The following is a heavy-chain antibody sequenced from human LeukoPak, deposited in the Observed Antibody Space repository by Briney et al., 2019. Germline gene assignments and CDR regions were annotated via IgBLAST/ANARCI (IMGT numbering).Heavy chain of an antibody. CDR2: INHSGST. CDR1: GGPFSGYY. Sequence: SETLSLTCAVYGGPFSGYYWSWIRQPPGKGLEWIGEINHSGSTNYNPSLKSRVTISVDTSKNQFSLKLSSVTAADTAVYYCARGGVGHDFWSGYSLDYWGQGTLVTVSS. J-gene: IGHJ4*02. V-gene: IGHV4-34*01. D-gene: IGHD3-3*01. CDR3: ARGGVGHDFWSGYSLDY.